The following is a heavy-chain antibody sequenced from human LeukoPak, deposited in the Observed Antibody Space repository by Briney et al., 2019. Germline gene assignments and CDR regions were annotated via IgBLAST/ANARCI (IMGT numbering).Heavy chain of an antibody. CDR2: IIPIFGTA. V-gene: IGHV1-69*05. CDR1: GGTFSSYA. J-gene: IGHJ3*02. Sequence: SVKVSCKASGGTFSSYAISWVRQAPGQGLEWMGGIIPIFGTANYAQKFQGRVTITTDESTSTAYMELRSLRSDDTAVYYCATGVHYSIYAFDIWGQGTMVTVSS. D-gene: IGHD3-10*01. CDR3: ATGVHYSIYAFDI.